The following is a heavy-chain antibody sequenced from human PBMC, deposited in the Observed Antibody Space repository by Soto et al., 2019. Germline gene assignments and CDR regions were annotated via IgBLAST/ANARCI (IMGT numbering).Heavy chain of an antibody. CDR1: GGSISSYY. CDR2: IYYSGST. CDR3: ASFDYGDYGVAFDI. V-gene: IGHV4-59*01. D-gene: IGHD4-17*01. J-gene: IGHJ3*02. Sequence: SETLSLTCTVSGGSISSYYWSWIRQPPGKGLEWIGYIYYSGSTNYNPSLKSRATISVDTSKNQFSLKLSSVTAADTAVYYCASFDYGDYGVAFDIWGQGTMVTVSS.